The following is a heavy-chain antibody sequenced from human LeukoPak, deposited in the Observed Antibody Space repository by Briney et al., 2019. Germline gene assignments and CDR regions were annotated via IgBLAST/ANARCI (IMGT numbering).Heavy chain of an antibody. J-gene: IGHJ4*02. CDR1: GYSFTSYW. CDR3: AKGKGYCSAGSCGIFDY. CDR2: IYPADSDT. D-gene: IGHD2-15*01. V-gene: IGHV5-51*01. Sequence: GESLKISCKGSGYSFTSYWIGWVRQMPGKGLEWMAIIYPADSDTRYSPSFQGRVTISADKSISTAYLQWSSLKASDTAMYYCAKGKGYCSAGSCGIFDYWGQGTLVTVSS.